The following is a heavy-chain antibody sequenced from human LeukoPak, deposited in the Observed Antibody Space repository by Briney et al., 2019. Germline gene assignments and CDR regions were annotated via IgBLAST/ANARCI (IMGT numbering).Heavy chain of an antibody. J-gene: IGHJ6*03. V-gene: IGHV1-3*01. Sequence: APVKVSCKASGYTFTSYAMHWVRQAPGQRLEWMGWINAGNGNTKYSQEFQGRVTMTTDTSTSTAYMELRSLRSDDTAVYYCARWVGATREPYYYYMDVWGKGTTVTISS. CDR1: GYTFTSYA. CDR2: INAGNGNT. CDR3: ARWVGATREPYYYYMDV. D-gene: IGHD1-26*01.